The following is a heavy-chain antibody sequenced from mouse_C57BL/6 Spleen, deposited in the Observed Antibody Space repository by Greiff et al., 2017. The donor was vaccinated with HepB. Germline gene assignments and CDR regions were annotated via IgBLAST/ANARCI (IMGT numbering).Heavy chain of an antibody. Sequence: EVKLVESGGGLVKPGGSLKLSCAASGFTFSSYAMSWVRQTPEKRLEWVATISDGGSYTYYPANVKGRFTISRDNAKNNLYLQMSHLKSEDTAMYYCEGDGGWDFDYWGQGTTLTVSS. D-gene: IGHD1-1*02. J-gene: IGHJ2*01. V-gene: IGHV5-4*01. CDR3: EGDGGWDFDY. CDR2: ISDGGSYT. CDR1: GFTFSSYA.